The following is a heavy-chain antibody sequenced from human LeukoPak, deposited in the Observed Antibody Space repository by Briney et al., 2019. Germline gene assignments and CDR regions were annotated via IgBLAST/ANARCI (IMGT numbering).Heavy chain of an antibody. J-gene: IGHJ4*02. CDR1: GGSISSYY. V-gene: IGHV4-59*01. CDR2: IYYSGST. Sequence: PSETLSLTCTVSGGSISSYYWSWIRQPPGKGPEWIGYIYYSGSTNYNPSLKSRVTISVDTSKNQFSLKLSSVTAADTAVYYCARGLGTINFDYWGQGTLVTVSS. CDR3: ARGLGTINFDY. D-gene: IGHD1-7*01.